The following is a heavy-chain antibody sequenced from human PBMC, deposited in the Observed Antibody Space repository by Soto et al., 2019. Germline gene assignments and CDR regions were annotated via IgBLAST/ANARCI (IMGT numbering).Heavy chain of an antibody. J-gene: IGHJ6*03. D-gene: IGHD2-2*01. CDR2: MNPNSGNT. V-gene: IGHV1-8*01. CDR3: ARGLPPIVVVPAANYYYMDV. CDR1: GYTFTSYD. Sequence: ASVKVSCKASGYTFTSYDINWVRQATGQGLEWMGWMNPNSGNTGYAQKFQGRVTMTRNTSISTAYMELSSLRSEDTAVYYCARGLPPIVVVPAANYYYMDVWGKGTTVTVSS.